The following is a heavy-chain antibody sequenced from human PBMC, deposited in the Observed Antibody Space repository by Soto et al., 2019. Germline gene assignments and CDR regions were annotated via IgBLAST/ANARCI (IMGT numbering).Heavy chain of an antibody. CDR2: ISSSGGNR. J-gene: IGHJ6*02. V-gene: IGHV3-48*03. Sequence: LRLSCAASGFTFSSYEMKWVRQAPGKGLEWVSYISSSGGNRYYADSVKGRFTISRDNAKNSLYLQMNSLRAEDTAVYYCATDRYCNNTRCPLHYAMDVWGQGTTVTVSS. D-gene: IGHD2-2*01. CDR3: ATDRYCNNTRCPLHYAMDV. CDR1: GFTFSSYE.